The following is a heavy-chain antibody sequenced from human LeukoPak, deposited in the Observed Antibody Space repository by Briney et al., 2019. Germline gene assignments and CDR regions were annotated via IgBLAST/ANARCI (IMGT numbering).Heavy chain of an antibody. CDR1: GFTFSSYS. CDR2: ITTSSSAI. CDR3: ARVRSGWCHDY. J-gene: IGHJ4*02. D-gene: IGHD6-19*01. V-gene: IGHV3-48*01. Sequence: GGSLRLSSAASGFTFSSYSVNWVRQAPGKGLEWVSYITTSSSAIYYADSVKGRFTISRDNAKNSLYLQMNSLRAEDTAVYYCARVRSGWCHDYWGQGTLVTVSS.